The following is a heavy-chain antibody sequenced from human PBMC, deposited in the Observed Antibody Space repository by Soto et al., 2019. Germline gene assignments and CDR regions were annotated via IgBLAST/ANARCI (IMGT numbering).Heavy chain of an antibody. Sequence: EVQLVESGGGLVKPGGSLRLSCAASGFTFSSYSMNWVRQAPGKGLEWVSSISSSSSYIYYADSVKGRFTISRDNAKNSLYLQMNSPRAEDTAVYYCARDRGDLGYCSSTSCYANDAFDIWGQGTMVTVSS. CDR3: ARDRGDLGYCSSTSCYANDAFDI. J-gene: IGHJ3*02. V-gene: IGHV3-21*01. CDR1: GFTFSSYS. D-gene: IGHD2-2*01. CDR2: ISSSSSYI.